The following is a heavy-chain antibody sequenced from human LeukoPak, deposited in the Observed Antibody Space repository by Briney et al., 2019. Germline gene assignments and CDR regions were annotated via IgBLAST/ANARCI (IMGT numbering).Heavy chain of an antibody. Sequence: KPSETLSLTCSVSDGSISSPSYYWGWVRQPPGKGLEWIGTIHYTGSTYYSPSLKSRVTISVDTSKNQFSLNLSSVTAADTAVYYCASSWSGYSPFDYWGQGALVTVSS. CDR3: ASSWSGYSPFDY. CDR2: IHYTGST. D-gene: IGHD3-3*01. V-gene: IGHV4-39*01. CDR1: DGSISSPSYY. J-gene: IGHJ4*02.